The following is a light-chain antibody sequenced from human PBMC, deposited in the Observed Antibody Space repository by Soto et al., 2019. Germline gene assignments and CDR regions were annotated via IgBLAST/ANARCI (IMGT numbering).Light chain of an antibody. Sequence: DIQMTQSPSTLSASVGDRVTITCRASQSISSWLAWYQQKPGKAPKLLIYKASSLESGVLSRFSGSGSGTEFTPTISSLQPDDFATYYCQQYNSYSITFGPGTKVDIK. J-gene: IGKJ3*01. CDR1: QSISSW. V-gene: IGKV1-5*03. CDR3: QQYNSYSIT. CDR2: KAS.